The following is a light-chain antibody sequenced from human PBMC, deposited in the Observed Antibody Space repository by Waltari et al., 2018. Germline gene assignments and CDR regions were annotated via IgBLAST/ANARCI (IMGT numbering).Light chain of an antibody. CDR3: SSYTRRNTVI. Sequence: QSALAQPASVSGSPGQSITISCTGPDSDIGAYNYVFWYQQHPGIAPKLLLYDVSDRPSGVSDRFSGSKSGKTASLTISGLQPEDAADYYCSSYTRRNTVIFGGGTKLTVV. CDR1: DSDIGAYNY. J-gene: IGLJ2*01. V-gene: IGLV2-14*03. CDR2: DVS.